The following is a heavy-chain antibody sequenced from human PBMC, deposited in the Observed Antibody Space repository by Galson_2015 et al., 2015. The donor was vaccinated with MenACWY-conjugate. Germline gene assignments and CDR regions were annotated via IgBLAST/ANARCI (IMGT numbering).Heavy chain of an antibody. CDR2: ISYDGSNK. J-gene: IGHJ6*02. V-gene: IGHV3-30*04. D-gene: IGHD3-10*01. CDR3: ARGHLWFGGSINYYYYYGMDV. Sequence: SLRLSCAASGFTFSSYAMHWVRQAPGKGLEWVAVISYDGSNKYYADSVKGRFTISRDNSKNTLYLQMNSLRAEDTAVYYCARGHLWFGGSINYYYYYGMDVWGQGTTVTVSS. CDR1: GFTFSSYA.